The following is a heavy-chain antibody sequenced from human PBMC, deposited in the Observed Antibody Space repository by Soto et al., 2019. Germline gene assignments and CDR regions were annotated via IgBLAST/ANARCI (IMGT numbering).Heavy chain of an antibody. Sequence: GSLMLSCAASGFTFSSYEMNWVRQAPGKGLEWVSYISTSGSTIYYADSVKGRFTISRDNVKNSLYLQMNSLRAEDTALYYCARENCDYWGQGTLVTVSS. V-gene: IGHV3-48*03. CDR3: ARENCDY. CDR2: ISTSGSTI. J-gene: IGHJ4*02. CDR1: GFTFSSYE. D-gene: IGHD1-1*01.